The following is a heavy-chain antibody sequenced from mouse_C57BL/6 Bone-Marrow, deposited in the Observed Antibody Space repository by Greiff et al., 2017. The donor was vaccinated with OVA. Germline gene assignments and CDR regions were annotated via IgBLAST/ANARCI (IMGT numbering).Heavy chain of an antibody. CDR1: GFSFITYA. V-gene: IGHV10-1*01. CDR2: IRSKSNNYAT. Sequence: GGGLVQPNGSLNLSCAAPGFSFITYAMIWVRQAPGKGLEWVARIRSKSNNYATYYADSVKDRFTISRDDSKSMLYLQMNNLKTEDTDRYYSGSHDVDWYFDVWGPGTSVTVSS. J-gene: IGHJ1*01. CDR3: GSHDVDWYFDV. D-gene: IGHD2-3*01.